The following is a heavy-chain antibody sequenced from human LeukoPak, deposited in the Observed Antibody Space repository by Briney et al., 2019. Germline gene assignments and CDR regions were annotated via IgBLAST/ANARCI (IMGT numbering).Heavy chain of an antibody. CDR2: MNPNSGNT. D-gene: IGHD2-15*01. Sequence: ASVKVSCKASVYTFPSYDINWVRQATGQGLEWMGWMNPNSGNTGYAQKFQGRVTMTRNTSISTAYMELSSLRSEDTAVYYCASALRGCSGGSCYSTALYYFDYWGQGTLVTVSS. V-gene: IGHV1-8*01. J-gene: IGHJ4*02. CDR1: VYTFPSYD. CDR3: ASALRGCSGGSCYSTALYYFDY.